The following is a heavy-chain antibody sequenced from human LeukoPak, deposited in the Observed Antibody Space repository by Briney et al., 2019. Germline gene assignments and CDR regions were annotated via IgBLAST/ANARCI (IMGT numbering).Heavy chain of an antibody. V-gene: IGHV1-46*01. CDR1: GYTFTTYY. CDR2: INPSSGST. CDR3: ARVLGAHRYGSIDH. D-gene: IGHD5-18*01. J-gene: IGHJ4*02. Sequence: ASVKVSCKASGYTFTTYYMHWVRQAPGQGLQWMGIINPSSGSTSYAQKFQGRVTMTRDTSTSTVYMELSSLRSEDTAIYYCARVLGAHRYGSIDHWGQGTLVTVSS.